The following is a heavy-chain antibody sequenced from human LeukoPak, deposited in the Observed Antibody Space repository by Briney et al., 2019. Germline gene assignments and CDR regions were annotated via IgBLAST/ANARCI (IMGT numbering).Heavy chain of an antibody. D-gene: IGHD3-16*01. CDR2: ISSSGSTI. J-gene: IGHJ4*02. V-gene: IGHV3-48*03. CDR1: GFTFGDYA. CDR3: ARDWGIRYFGH. Sequence: PGRSLRLSCTASGFTFGDYAMNWVRQAPGKGLEWISYISSSGSTIYYADSVKGRFTISRDNAKNSLYLQTNSLRAEDTAVYYCARDWGIRYFGHWGQGTLVTVSS.